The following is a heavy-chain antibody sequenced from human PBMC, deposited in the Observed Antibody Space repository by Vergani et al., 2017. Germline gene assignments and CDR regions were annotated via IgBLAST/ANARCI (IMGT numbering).Heavy chain of an antibody. CDR3: ARGAEAYFDFWRGRNNWIDP. D-gene: IGHD3-3*01. CDR2: IYYSGST. Sequence: QVQLQESGPGLVKPSQTLSLTCTVSGGSISSGGYYWSWIRQHPGKGLEWIGYIYYSGSTYYNPSLKSRVTISVETSKNQFSLKLSSVTAGDTAVYYCARGAEAYFDFWRGRNNWIDPWGQGTLVTVSS. J-gene: IGHJ5*02. V-gene: IGHV4-31*03. CDR1: GGSISSGGYY.